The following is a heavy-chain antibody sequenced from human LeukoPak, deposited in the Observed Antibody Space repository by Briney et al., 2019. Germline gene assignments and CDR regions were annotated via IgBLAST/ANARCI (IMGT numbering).Heavy chain of an antibody. CDR2: IYTSGST. D-gene: IGHD3-22*01. J-gene: IGHJ3*02. V-gene: IGHV4-61*02. CDR1: GDSISSGNYY. Sequence: SETLSLTCTVSGDSISSGNYYWTWIRQPAGKGLEWIGRIYTSGSTNYNPSLKSRVTISVDTSKNQFSLELSSVTAADTAVYFCARGPYSYDSSGAFDIWGQGTMVTVSS. CDR3: ARGPYSYDSSGAFDI.